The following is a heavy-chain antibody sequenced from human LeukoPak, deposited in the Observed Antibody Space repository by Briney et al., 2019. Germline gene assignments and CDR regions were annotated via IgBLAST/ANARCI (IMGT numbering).Heavy chain of an antibody. CDR2: MYTSGST. V-gene: IGHV4-4*07. J-gene: IGHJ6*03. CDR1: GGSISSYS. Sequence: SETLSLTCTVSGGSISSYSWSWLRQPAVKGLEWIGRMYTSGSTNYNPSLKSRVTMSVDTSKNQFSLKLSSVTAADTAVYYCARDLRRRVTAIGYGPREYYYYMDVWGKGTTVTISS. CDR3: ARDLRRRVTAIGYGPREYYYYMDV. D-gene: IGHD2-21*02.